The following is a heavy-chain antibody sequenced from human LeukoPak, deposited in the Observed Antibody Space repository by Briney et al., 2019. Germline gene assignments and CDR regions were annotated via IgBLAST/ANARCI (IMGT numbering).Heavy chain of an antibody. Sequence: PGGSLRLSCAASGFTFRTYAMHWVRQAPGKGLEWVAVISYDGTNKYYADSVKGRFTISRDNSKTTLCLQMDSLRADDTAVYYCAKWGGGGYYVFSALDHWGQGTLVTVSS. CDR2: ISYDGTNK. J-gene: IGHJ4*02. CDR3: AKWGGGGYYVFSALDH. V-gene: IGHV3-30*18. D-gene: IGHD1-26*01. CDR1: GFTFRTYA.